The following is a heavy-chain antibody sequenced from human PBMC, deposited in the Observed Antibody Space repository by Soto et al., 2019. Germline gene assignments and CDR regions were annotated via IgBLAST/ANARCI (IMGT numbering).Heavy chain of an antibody. Sequence: GASVKVSCKASGGTFSSYAISWVGQAPGQGLEWMGGIIPIFGTANYAQKFQGGVTITAYKSTSTAYMELSSLRSEDTAVYYCARAAYYDSSGPAALDIWGKGTMVTVSS. CDR1: GGTFSSYA. CDR2: IIPIFGTA. J-gene: IGHJ3*02. D-gene: IGHD3-22*01. CDR3: ARAAYYDSSGPAALDI. V-gene: IGHV1-69*06.